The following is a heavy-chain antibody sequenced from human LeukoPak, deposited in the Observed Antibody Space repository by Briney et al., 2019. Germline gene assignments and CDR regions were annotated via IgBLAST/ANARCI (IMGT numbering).Heavy chain of an antibody. CDR3: AKVSGGGLYYDGMDV. V-gene: IGHV3-23*01. D-gene: IGHD1-14*01. Sequence: GGSLRLSCAASGFTFNNYAMNWVRQAPGKGLEWVSVISGSGGTTYYADSVKGRFTISRDSSKDTLYLQMNSPRAEDTAVYYCAKVSGGGLYYDGMDVWGQGTTVTVSS. CDR1: GFTFNNYA. J-gene: IGHJ6*02. CDR2: ISGSGGTT.